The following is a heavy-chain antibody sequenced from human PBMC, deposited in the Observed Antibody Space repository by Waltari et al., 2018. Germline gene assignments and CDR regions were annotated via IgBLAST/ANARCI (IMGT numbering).Heavy chain of an antibody. J-gene: IGHJ6*03. V-gene: IGHV4-4*07. CDR1: GGSISPDY. CDR3: ARSRHSGSYPYDYYFFDV. D-gene: IGHD3-10*01. CDR2: IYSNGNT. Sequence: QVQLLESGPGLVRPSETLSLTCPVSGGSISPDYWSWIRQPAGQGLEWIVRIYSNGNTNDNPSLKSRVTMSVDMSKNQFSLKLNSVTAADAAVYFCARSRHSGSYPYDYYFFDVWGKGTTVTISS.